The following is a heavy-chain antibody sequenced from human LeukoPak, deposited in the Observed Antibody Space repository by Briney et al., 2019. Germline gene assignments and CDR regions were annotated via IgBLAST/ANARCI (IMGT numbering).Heavy chain of an antibody. V-gene: IGHV3-9*01. J-gene: IGHJ6*03. CDR1: GFTFDDYA. D-gene: IGHD3-16*01. CDR2: ISWNSGSI. CDR3: AKSYGAYYYYYMDV. Sequence: GRSLRLSCAASGFTFDDYAMHWVRQAPGKGLEWVSGISWNSGSIGYADSVKGRFTISRDNAKNSPYLQMNSLRAEDTALYYCAKSYGAYYYYYMDVWGKGTTVTVSS.